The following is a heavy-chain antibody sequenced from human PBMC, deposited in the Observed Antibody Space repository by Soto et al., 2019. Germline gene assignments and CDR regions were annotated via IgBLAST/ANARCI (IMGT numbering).Heavy chain of an antibody. CDR1: GGSIISSNW. J-gene: IGHJ6*02. D-gene: IGHD6-13*01. CDR2: IYHSGST. Sequence: SETLSLTCAFSGGSIISSNWWSWVRQPPGKGLEWIGEIYHSGSTNYNPSLKSRVTISVDKSKNQFSLKLSSVTAADTAVYYCARAGSTGYYYGMDVWGQGTTVTVS. CDR3: ARAGSTGYYYGMDV. V-gene: IGHV4-4*02.